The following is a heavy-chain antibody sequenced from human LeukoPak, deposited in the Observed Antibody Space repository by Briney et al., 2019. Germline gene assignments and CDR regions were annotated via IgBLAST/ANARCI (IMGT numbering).Heavy chain of an antibody. CDR2: IWYDGSNK. CDR3: AKAMGELLSQAFDY. D-gene: IGHD1-26*01. CDR1: GFTFSSYG. V-gene: IGHV3-33*06. J-gene: IGHJ4*02. Sequence: GRSLRLSCAASGFTFSSYGMHWVRQAPGKGREWVAVIWYDGSNKYYADSVKGRFTISRDNSKNTLYLQMNSLRAEDTAVYYCAKAMGELLSQAFDYWGQGTLVTVSS.